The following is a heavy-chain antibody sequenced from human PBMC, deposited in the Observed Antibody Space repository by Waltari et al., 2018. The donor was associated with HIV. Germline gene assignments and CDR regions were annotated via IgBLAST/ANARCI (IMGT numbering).Heavy chain of an antibody. CDR3: AHMLRDFPLDWYFDL. CDR1: GFSLSTTGVG. Sequence: QITLKESGPTLVKPTQTLTLTCTFSGFSLSTTGVGVGWIRQPPGKALEWLALIYSVDDKRYRPSLKSRLTITKDTSKNQVVLTMTNMDPVDTATYYCAHMLRDFPLDWYFDLWGRGTLVTVSS. J-gene: IGHJ2*01. CDR2: IYSVDDK. V-gene: IGHV2-5*02.